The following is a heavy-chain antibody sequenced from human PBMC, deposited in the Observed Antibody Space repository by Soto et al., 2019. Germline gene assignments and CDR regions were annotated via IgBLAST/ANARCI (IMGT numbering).Heavy chain of an antibody. V-gene: IGHV3-33*01. CDR2: IWYDGSNK. D-gene: IGHD3-22*01. J-gene: IGHJ2*01. CDR3: ARDQAGSSGYYYARVWYFDL. Sequence: QVQLVESGGGVVQPGRSLRLSCAASGFTFSSYGMHWVRQAPGKGLEWVAVIWYDGSNKYYADSVKGRFTISRDNSKKTLYLQMNSRRAEDTAVYYCARDQAGSSGYYYARVWYFDLWGRGTLVTGSS. CDR1: GFTFSSYG.